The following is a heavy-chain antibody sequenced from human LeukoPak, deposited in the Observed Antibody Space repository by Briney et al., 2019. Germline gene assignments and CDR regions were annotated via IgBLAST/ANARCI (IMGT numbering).Heavy chain of an antibody. J-gene: IGHJ6*04. CDR2: ISSNGSTI. Sequence: GGSLRLSRAASGFTFSSSAMNWVPQAPGKGLEWVSYISSNGSTIYYADSVKGRFTISRDNAKNSLYLQMNSLRAEDTAVYYCAELGITMIGGVWGKGTTVTISS. D-gene: IGHD3-10*02. CDR1: GFTFSSSA. V-gene: IGHV3-48*03. CDR3: AELGITMIGGV.